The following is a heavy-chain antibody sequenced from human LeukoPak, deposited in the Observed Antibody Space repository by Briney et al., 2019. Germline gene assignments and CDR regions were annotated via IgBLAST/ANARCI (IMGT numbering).Heavy chain of an antibody. D-gene: IGHD4-23*01. V-gene: IGHV1-18*01. Sequence: ASVKVSCKTSGYTFKTCGVTWVRQAPGQGLEWMGWTSPYNGDTIYAQNLQGRVTMTTDTSTTTAYMELMSLISDDTGVYYCARDQDDYGGPWGQGTLVTVSS. CDR3: ARDQDDYGGP. CDR2: TSPYNGDT. J-gene: IGHJ5*02. CDR1: GYTFKTCG.